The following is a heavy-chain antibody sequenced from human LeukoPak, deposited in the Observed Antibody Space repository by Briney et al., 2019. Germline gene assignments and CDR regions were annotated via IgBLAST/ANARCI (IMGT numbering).Heavy chain of an antibody. CDR3: AREGDYYDSSGYYDVFDY. Sequence: GGSLRLSCAASGFTFSSYWVSWVRQAPGKGLEWVANIKQDGSEKYYVDSVKGRFTISRDNAKNSLYLQMNSLRAEDTAVYYCAREGDYYDSSGYYDVFDYWGQGTLVTVSS. V-gene: IGHV3-7*01. D-gene: IGHD3-22*01. CDR1: GFTFSSYW. J-gene: IGHJ4*02. CDR2: IKQDGSEK.